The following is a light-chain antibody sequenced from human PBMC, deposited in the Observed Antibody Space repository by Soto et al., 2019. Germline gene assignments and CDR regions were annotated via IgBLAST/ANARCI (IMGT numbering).Light chain of an antibody. Sequence: DIQMTQSPSTLSASVGDRVTITCQASQSISIWLAWYQQKPGKAPKLLIYKASSLESGVPSRFSGSGSGTEFTLTISSLQPDDFATYYCQQYNSYWTFGQGTKVEIK. CDR1: QSISIW. CDR3: QQYNSYWT. J-gene: IGKJ1*01. CDR2: KAS. V-gene: IGKV1-5*03.